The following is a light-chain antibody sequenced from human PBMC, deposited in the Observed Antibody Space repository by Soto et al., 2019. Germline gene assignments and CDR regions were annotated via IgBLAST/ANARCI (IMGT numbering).Light chain of an antibody. J-gene: IGKJ4*01. V-gene: IGKV3-20*01. CDR2: GAS. CDR3: QQYGSSPLT. Sequence: EIVLTQSPGTLSLSPGERATLSCRASQSVSSSYLAWYQQKPGQAPRLLIYGASSRATGIQDKFSGSGSGTDFTLTSSRLGPEDFAVYYCQQYGSSPLTFGGWTKVEIK. CDR1: QSVSSSY.